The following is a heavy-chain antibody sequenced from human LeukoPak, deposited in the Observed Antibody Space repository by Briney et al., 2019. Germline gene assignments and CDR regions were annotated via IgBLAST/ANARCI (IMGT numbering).Heavy chain of an antibody. Sequence: GGSLRLSGAASGFICSSYIMNWLRQAPGNGLVWVSYISSGGNIYYADSVKGRFIISRDIADHSLYLQMNSPRGERTAVYYCARDRTLGNYKAPFDYWGQGTLVTVSS. J-gene: IGHJ4*02. CDR1: GFICSSYI. CDR2: ISSGGNI. V-gene: IGHV3-48*03. CDR3: ARDRTLGNYKAPFDY. D-gene: IGHD5-24*01.